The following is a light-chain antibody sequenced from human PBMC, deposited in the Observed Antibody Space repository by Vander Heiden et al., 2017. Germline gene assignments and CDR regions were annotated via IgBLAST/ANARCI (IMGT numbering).Light chain of an antibody. CDR2: TAS. CDR3: QQSDSTPLT. V-gene: IGKV1-39*01. CDR1: QNISSY. Sequence: DIQMTQSPSSLSASVGDRVTITCRASQNISSYLNWYQQKPGKAPKLLMYTASSLQSGVPSRFSGSGSGTDFTLTISSLQPEDFATYYCQQSDSTPLTFGGGTKVEIK. J-gene: IGKJ4*01.